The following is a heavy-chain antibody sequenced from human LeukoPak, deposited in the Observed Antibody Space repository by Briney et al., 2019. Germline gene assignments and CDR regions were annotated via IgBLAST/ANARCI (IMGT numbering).Heavy chain of an antibody. D-gene: IGHD1-26*01. CDR2: IYYSGST. CDR3: ASTSSRWEAYFDY. Sequence: SETLSLTCTVSGGSISSGGYYWSWIRQHPGKGLEWIGYIYYSGSTYYNPSLKGRVTISVDTSKNQFSLKLSSVTAADTAVYYCASTSSRWEAYFDYWGQGTLVTVSS. CDR1: GGSISSGGYY. J-gene: IGHJ4*02. V-gene: IGHV4-31*03.